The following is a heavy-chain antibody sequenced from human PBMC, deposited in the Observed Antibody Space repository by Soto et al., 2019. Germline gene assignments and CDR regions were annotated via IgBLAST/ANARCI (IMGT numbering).Heavy chain of an antibody. D-gene: IGHD5-12*01. CDR3: ARARVDIVATTPLDY. CDR1: GFTFSSYS. Sequence: LRLSCAASGFTFSSYSMNWVRQAPGKGLEWVSSISSSSSYIYYADSVKGRFTISRDNAKNSLYLQMNSLRAEDTAVYYCARARVDIVATTPLDYWGQGTLVTVSS. J-gene: IGHJ4*02. V-gene: IGHV3-21*01. CDR2: ISSSSSYI.